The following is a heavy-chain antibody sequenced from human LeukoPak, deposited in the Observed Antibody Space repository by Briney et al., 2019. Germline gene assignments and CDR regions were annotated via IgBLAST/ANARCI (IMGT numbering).Heavy chain of an antibody. J-gene: IGHJ6*02. CDR1: GYTFTSYA. CDR2: INAGNGNT. D-gene: IGHD3-22*01. CDR3: AVEGATYDSSGYYPASPMDV. V-gene: IGHV1-3*01. Sequence: GASVKVSCKASGYTFTSYAMHWVRQAPGQRLEWMGWINAGNGNTKYSQKFQGRVTITADKSTSTAYMELSSLRSEDTAVYYCAVEGATYDSSGYYPASPMDVWGQGTTVTVSS.